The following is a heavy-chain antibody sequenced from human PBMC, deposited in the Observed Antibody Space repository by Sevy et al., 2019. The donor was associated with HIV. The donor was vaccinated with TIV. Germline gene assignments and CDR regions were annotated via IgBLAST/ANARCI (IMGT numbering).Heavy chain of an antibody. D-gene: IGHD3-10*01. CDR2: ISSVSTII. J-gene: IGHJ6*02. Sequence: GGSLRLSCTASGFSFDSYDMNWVRQAPGKGLEWVSSISSVSTIIYYGDSVRGRFSISRDNAKKSLYLQMNSLRVEDTPVYYCARMVGYVSRNYYQYYYNLDVWGQGTAVTVSS. V-gene: IGHV3-21*01. CDR1: GFSFDSYD. CDR3: ARMVGYVSRNYYQYYYNLDV.